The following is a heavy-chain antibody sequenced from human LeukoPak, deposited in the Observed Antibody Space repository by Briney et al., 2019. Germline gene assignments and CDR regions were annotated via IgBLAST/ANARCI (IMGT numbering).Heavy chain of an antibody. CDR2: ISSDGGST. Sequence: GGSLRLSCAASGFTFSSYAMHWVRQAPGKGLEYVSAISSDGGSTYYANSVKGRFTISRDNSKNTLYLQMGSLRTEDKAVYYCARRGTYYGDSMDNWGQGTLVTVSS. CDR1: GFTFSSYA. J-gene: IGHJ4*02. CDR3: ARRGTYYGDSMDN. V-gene: IGHV3-64*01. D-gene: IGHD4-17*01.